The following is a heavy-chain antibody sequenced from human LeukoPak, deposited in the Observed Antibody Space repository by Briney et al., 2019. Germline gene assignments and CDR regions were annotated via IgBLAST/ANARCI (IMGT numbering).Heavy chain of an antibody. Sequence: PGRSLRLSCAASGFTFSSYGMHWVRQAPGKGLEWVAIIWYDGSNKYYADSVKGRFTISRDNSKNTLYLQMNSLRAEDTAVYYCARDLGYDYGGNSRFDYWGQGTLVTVSS. J-gene: IGHJ4*02. CDR3: ARDLGYDYGGNSRFDY. V-gene: IGHV3-33*01. CDR2: IWYDGSNK. CDR1: GFTFSSYG. D-gene: IGHD4-23*01.